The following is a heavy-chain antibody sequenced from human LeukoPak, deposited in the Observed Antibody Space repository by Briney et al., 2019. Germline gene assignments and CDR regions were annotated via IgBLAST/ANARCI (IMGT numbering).Heavy chain of an antibody. Sequence: GGSLRLSCAASGFTFSSYAMHWVRQAPGKGLEWVAVISYDGSNKYYADSVKGRFTISRDNSENTLYLQMNSLRAEDTAVYYCARDRSQAFDYWGQGTLVTVSS. J-gene: IGHJ4*02. CDR2: ISYDGSNK. CDR1: GFTFSSYA. CDR3: ARDRSQAFDY. V-gene: IGHV3-30*04.